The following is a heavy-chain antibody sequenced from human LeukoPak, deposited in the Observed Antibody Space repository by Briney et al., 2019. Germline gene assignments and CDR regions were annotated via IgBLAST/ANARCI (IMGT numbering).Heavy chain of an antibody. J-gene: IGHJ4*02. Sequence: ASVKVSCKASGYSFTNNYIDWVRQAPGQGLEWMGMIYPRDGSTSYAQRFQDRVTVTRDTSTSTVHMELSGLRAEDTALYYCARDQEGFDYWGQGTLVTVSS. CDR2: IYPRDGST. CDR1: GYSFTNNY. V-gene: IGHV1-46*01. CDR3: ARDQEGFDY.